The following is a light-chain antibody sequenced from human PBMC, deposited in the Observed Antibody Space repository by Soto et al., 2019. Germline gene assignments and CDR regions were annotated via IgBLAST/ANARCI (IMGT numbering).Light chain of an antibody. V-gene: IGLV2-14*01. Sequence: QSVLTQPASVSGSPGQSITISYTGTTSDVGLYNYVSWYQQHPGKAPKLMISEVSNRPSGVSNRFSGSKSGNTASLTISGIQAEDEADYYCSSYTSSDTLVFGAGTQLTVL. CDR2: EVS. CDR1: TSDVGLYNY. CDR3: SSYTSSDTLV. J-gene: IGLJ2*01.